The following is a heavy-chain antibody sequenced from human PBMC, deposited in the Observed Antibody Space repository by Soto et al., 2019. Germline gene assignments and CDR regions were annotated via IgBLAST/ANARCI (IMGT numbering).Heavy chain of an antibody. J-gene: IGHJ3*01. D-gene: IGHD3-10*02. CDR1: GGSITTYY. V-gene: IGHV4-59*08. CDR2: IYYSGST. Sequence: SETLSLTCTVSGGSITTYYWGWIRQPPGKGPEWIGYIYYSGSTNYNPSLKSRLTISVDTSKNQFSLKLSSMTAADTAVYYCARRPYHYVSGAFDVWGQGTMVTVSS. CDR3: ARRPYHYVSGAFDV.